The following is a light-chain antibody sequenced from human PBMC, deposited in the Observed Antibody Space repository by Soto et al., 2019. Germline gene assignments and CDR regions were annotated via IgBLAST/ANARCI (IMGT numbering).Light chain of an antibody. J-gene: IGKJ5*01. CDR3: QHCNDWSA. V-gene: IGKV3-15*01. CDR2: GAS. Sequence: EIVMTQSPDTLSVSPGERATLSCRASQSVSDNLAWYQQKPGQPPRLLIYGASTRATGVPSRFNGSGSGRDFTLTISSLQSEDFAVYYCQHCNDWSAFGQGTRLEIK. CDR1: QSVSDN.